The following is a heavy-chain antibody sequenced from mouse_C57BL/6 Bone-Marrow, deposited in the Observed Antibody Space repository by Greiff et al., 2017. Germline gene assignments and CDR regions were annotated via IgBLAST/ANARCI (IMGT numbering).Heavy chain of an antibody. CDR1: GYTFTSYW. Sequence: VQLQQSGAELVKPGASVKLSCKASGYTFTSYWMQWVKQRPGQGLEWIGEIDPSDSYTNYNQKFKGKATLTVDTSSSTAYMQLSSLTSEDSAVYYCAREGARTTVDFDYWGQGTTLTVSS. CDR3: AREGARTTVDFDY. J-gene: IGHJ2*01. CDR2: IDPSDSYT. V-gene: IGHV1-50*01. D-gene: IGHD1-1*01.